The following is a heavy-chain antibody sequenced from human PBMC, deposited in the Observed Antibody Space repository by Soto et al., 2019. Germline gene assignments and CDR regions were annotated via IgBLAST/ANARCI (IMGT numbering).Heavy chain of an antibody. J-gene: IGHJ6*02. CDR1: GLTFNTYS. Sequence: QVQLVESGGGVVQPGRSLTLSCAVTGLTFNTYSMHWVRQSPGKGLEWVAAISYDGNVKHYADSVKGRFTIARDNSENTLYLHLNSLRSEDSAVYYCAGSKGFYYALDVWGQGTTGTVSS. CDR2: ISYDGNVK. V-gene: IGHV3-30-3*01. CDR3: AGSKGFYYALDV.